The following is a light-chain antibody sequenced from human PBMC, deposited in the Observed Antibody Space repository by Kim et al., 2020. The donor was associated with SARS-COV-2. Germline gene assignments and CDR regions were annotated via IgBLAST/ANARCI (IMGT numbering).Light chain of an antibody. CDR3: QSYDSSNHVV. J-gene: IGLJ2*01. V-gene: IGLV6-57*03. CDR1: SGSIASNC. Sequence: KTVTTSCTRSSGSIASNCVQWYQQRPGSAPTTVIYEDNQRPSGVPDRFSGSIDNSSNSASLTISGLKTEDEADYYCQSYDSSNHVVFGGGTQLTVL. CDR2: EDN.